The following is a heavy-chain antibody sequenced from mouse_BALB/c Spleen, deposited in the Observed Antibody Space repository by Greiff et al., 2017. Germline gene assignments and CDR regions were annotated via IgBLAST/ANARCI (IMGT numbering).Heavy chain of an antibody. Sequence: VQLKQSGAELVKPGASVKLSCTASGFNIKDTYMHWVKQRPEQGLEWIGRIDPANGNTKYDPKFQGKATITADTSSNTAYLQLSSLTSEDTAVYYCARGALYYGNYGYWGQGTTLTVSA. CDR3: ARGALYYGNYGY. D-gene: IGHD2-1*01. V-gene: IGHV14-3*02. J-gene: IGHJ2*01. CDR2: IDPANGNT. CDR1: GFNIKDTY.